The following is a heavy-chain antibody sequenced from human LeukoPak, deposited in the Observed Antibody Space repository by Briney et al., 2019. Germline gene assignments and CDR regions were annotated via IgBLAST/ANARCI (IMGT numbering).Heavy chain of an antibody. CDR1: GGSFSGYY. D-gene: IGHD1-26*01. V-gene: IGHV4-34*01. CDR3: AREGATTKIDY. CDR2: INHSGST. J-gene: IGHJ4*02. Sequence: SETLSLTCAVYGGSFSGYYLSWIRQPPGKGLEWIGEINHSGSTNYNPSLKSRVTISVDTSKNQFSLKLSSVTAADTAVYYCAREGATTKIDYWGQGTLVTVSS.